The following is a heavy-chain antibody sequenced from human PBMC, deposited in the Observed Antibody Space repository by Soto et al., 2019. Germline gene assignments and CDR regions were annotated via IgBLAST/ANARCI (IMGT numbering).Heavy chain of an antibody. Sequence: SGPTLVKPTQTLTLTCTFSGFSLSTSGVGVGWIRQPPGKALEWLALIYWDDDKRYSPSLKSRLTITKDTSKNQVVLTMTNMDPVDTATYYCAHTHFGIGGVIDDFDYWGQGTLVTVSS. J-gene: IGHJ4*02. D-gene: IGHD3-16*02. V-gene: IGHV2-5*02. CDR2: IYWDDDK. CDR3: AHTHFGIGGVIDDFDY. CDR1: GFSLSTSGVG.